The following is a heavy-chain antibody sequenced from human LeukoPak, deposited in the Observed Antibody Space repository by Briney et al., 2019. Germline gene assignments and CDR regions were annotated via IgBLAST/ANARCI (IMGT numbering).Heavy chain of an antibody. Sequence: GGSLRLSCAASGFTFSSYSMNRVRQAPGKGLEWVSSISSSSSYIYYADSVKGRFTISRDNAKNSLYLQMNSLRAEDTAVYYCARDLPIAAAGDPDAFDIWGQGTMVTVSS. CDR2: ISSSSSYI. V-gene: IGHV3-21*01. D-gene: IGHD6-13*01. J-gene: IGHJ3*02. CDR3: ARDLPIAAAGDPDAFDI. CDR1: GFTFSSYS.